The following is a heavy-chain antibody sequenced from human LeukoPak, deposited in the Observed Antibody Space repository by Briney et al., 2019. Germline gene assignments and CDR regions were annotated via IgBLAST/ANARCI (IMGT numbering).Heavy chain of an antibody. CDR1: GGSISSSSYY. CDR2: IYYSGST. Sequence: SETLSLTCTVSGGSISSSSYYWGWIRQPPGKGLEWIGSIYYSGSTYYNPSLKSRVTISVDTSKNQFSLKLSSVTAADTAVYYCARDYGGSGYSLFDYWGQGTLATVSS. D-gene: IGHD3-22*01. CDR3: ARDYGGSGYSLFDY. J-gene: IGHJ4*02. V-gene: IGHV4-39*02.